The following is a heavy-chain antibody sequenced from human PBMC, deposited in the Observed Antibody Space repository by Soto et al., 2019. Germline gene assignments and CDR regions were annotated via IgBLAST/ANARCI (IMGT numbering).Heavy chain of an antibody. Sequence: SQTLSLTCAISGDSVSSNSASWNLIRQSPSRGLEWLGRTYYRSKWYKDYAVSVKSRITINPDTSKNQFSLQLNSVTPEDTAVYYCARGDSSGWSRGGFDYWGQGTLVTVYS. CDR1: GDSVSSNSAS. CDR2: TYYRSKWYK. J-gene: IGHJ4*02. D-gene: IGHD6-19*01. V-gene: IGHV6-1*01. CDR3: ARGDSSGWSRGGFDY.